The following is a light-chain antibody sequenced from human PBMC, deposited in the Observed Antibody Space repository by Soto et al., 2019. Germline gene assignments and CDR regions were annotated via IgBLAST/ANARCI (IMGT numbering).Light chain of an antibody. V-gene: IGKV1-5*03. CDR2: KAA. J-gene: IGKJ1*01. CDR1: QSIISW. Sequence: DIQMTQSPSTLSASVGDRVTITCRASQSIISWVAWYQQKPGKAPKLLIYKAASLESGVPSRFSGSGSGTEFTLTISSLQPDDFATYHCQHYNNYPWTFGQGNQVQI. CDR3: QHYNNYPWT.